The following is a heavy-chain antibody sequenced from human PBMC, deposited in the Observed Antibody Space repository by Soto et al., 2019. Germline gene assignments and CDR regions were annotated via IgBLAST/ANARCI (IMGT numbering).Heavy chain of an antibody. CDR3: ARRYGSCFDY. D-gene: IGHD5-18*01. J-gene: IGHJ4*02. CDR2: IYYSGST. Sequence: QVQLQESGPGLVKPSETLSLTCTVSGGSISSYYWSWIRQPPGKGLEWMGYIYYSGSTNYNPSLMSRATISVTTSKIPSPVPPRSVTAADPAVYYCARRYGSCFDYWGQGTLVTVSS. CDR1: GGSISSYY. V-gene: IGHV4-59*08.